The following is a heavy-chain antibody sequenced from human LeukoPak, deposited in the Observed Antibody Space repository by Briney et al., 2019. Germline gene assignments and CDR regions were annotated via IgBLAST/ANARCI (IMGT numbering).Heavy chain of an antibody. Sequence: SETLSLTCTVSGGSISSYYWSWIRQPPGKGLEWIGYIYYSGSTNYNPSLKSRVTISVDTSKNQFSLKLSSVTAADTAVYYCARGDYDILTGYPATFDYWGQGTLVTVSS. CDR1: GGSISSYY. J-gene: IGHJ4*02. CDR3: ARGDYDILTGYPATFDY. CDR2: IYYSGST. D-gene: IGHD3-9*01. V-gene: IGHV4-59*01.